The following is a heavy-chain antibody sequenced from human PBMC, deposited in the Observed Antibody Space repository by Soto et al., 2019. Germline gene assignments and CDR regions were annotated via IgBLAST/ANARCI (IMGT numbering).Heavy chain of an antibody. J-gene: IGHJ6*03. V-gene: IGHV3-21*01. CDR2: ISSSSSYI. CDR3: SCISSNNNHTFNTRVAMSLFTTTSHYSKKLRSVNATDMAVDDCAIYCSAEVCSSYSPYYYYYMDV. CDR1: GFTFSSYS. D-gene: IGHD6-13*01. Sequence: GGSLRLSCAASGFTFSSYSMNWVRQAPGKGLEWVSSISSSSSYIYYADSVKGRFTISRDNAKNSLYLQMNSLRAEDTAVYYCSCISSNNNHTFNTRVAMSLFTTTSHYSKKLRSVNATDMAVDDCAIYCSAEVCSSYSPYYYYYMDVWGKGTTVTVSS.